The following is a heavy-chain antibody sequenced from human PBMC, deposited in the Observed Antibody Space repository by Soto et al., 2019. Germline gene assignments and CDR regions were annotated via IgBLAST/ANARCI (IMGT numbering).Heavy chain of an antibody. CDR1: GFTFSSYG. Sequence: GGSLRLSCAASGFTFSSYGMHWVRQAPGKGLEWVAVISYDGSNKYYADSVKGRFTISRDNSKNTLSLQMNSLRAEDTAVYYCAKDRDLFGVVIMGDYWGQRALVTVAS. CDR2: ISYDGSNK. V-gene: IGHV3-30*18. D-gene: IGHD3-3*01. CDR3: AKDRDLFGVVIMGDY. J-gene: IGHJ4*02.